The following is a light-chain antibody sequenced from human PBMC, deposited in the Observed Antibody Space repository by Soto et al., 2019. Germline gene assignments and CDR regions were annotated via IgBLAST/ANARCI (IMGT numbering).Light chain of an antibody. CDR2: GIS. V-gene: IGKV3-20*01. J-gene: IGKJ2*01. CDR3: HLYSALPLT. Sequence: ESVVTQAPGTMSLSPGERATLYCRASQSVNNRYFAWYQQKPGQAPRLLIYGISSRATGIPDRFSGSGSETHETLTISTMEPDGIGVYYCHLYSALPLTFGQGTKV. CDR1: QSVNNRY.